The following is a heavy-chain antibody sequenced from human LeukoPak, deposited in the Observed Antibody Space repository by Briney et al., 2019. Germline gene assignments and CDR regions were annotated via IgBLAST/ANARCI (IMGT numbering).Heavy chain of an antibody. CDR3: GRAFIVVKAAPINGPINWFDP. D-gene: IGHD2-2*02. V-gene: IGHV1-46*01. J-gene: IGHJ5*02. Sequence: GASVKVSCKASGYSFTNYYIHWVRQAPGQGLEWMGMINPSDSSATYPQKFQGRVTMTRDTSTSTVYMELSSLRSEDTAVYYCGRAFIVVKAAPINGPINWFDPWGQGTLVTVSS. CDR1: GYSFTNYY. CDR2: INPSDSSA.